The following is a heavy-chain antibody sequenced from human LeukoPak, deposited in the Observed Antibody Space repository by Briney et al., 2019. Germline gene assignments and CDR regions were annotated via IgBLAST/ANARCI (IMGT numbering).Heavy chain of an antibody. V-gene: IGHV3-23*01. J-gene: IGHJ3*01. D-gene: IGHD5-24*01. CDR2: IGASGEGT. CDR3: AKDIQLST. CDR1: GFTFSVAA. Sequence: TGGSLRLSCAASGFTFSVAAMTWVHQAPGKGLEWVSLIGASGEGTYYADSVKGRFTISRDNTKNTLSLQMNSLRVEDTAIYFCAKDIQLSTWGLGTMVTVSS.